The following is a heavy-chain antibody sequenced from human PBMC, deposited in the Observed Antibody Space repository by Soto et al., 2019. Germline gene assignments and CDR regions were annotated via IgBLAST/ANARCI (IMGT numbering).Heavy chain of an antibody. J-gene: IGHJ6*02. Sequence: SVKVSCKAAGGTFSSYAISWVRQAPGQGREWMGGIIPIFGTANYAQKFQGRVTITADESTSTAYMELSSLRSEDTAVYYCASLYCCCGIRGHYYAMVVSCQGTIVSVSS. V-gene: IGHV1-69*13. CDR3: ASLYCCCGIRGHYYAMVV. CDR1: GGTFSSYA. D-gene: IGHD2-15*01. CDR2: IIPIFGTA.